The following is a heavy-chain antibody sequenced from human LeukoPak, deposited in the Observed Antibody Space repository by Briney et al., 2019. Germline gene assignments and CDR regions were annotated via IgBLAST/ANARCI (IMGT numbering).Heavy chain of an antibody. CDR2: ISGSGGST. D-gene: IGHD6-19*01. CDR3: AKSRAVAGPFDY. V-gene: IGHV3-23*01. J-gene: IGHJ4*02. Sequence: GGSLRLSCAASGFTFDDYGMHWVRQAPGKGLEWVSAISGSGGSTYYADSVKGRFTISRDNSKNTLYLQMNSLRAEDTAVYYCAKSRAVAGPFDYWGQGTLVTVSS. CDR1: GFTFDDYG.